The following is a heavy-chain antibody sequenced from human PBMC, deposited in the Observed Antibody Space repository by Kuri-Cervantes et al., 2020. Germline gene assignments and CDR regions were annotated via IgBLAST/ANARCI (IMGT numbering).Heavy chain of an antibody. D-gene: IGHD6-19*01. J-gene: IGHJ6*03. Sequence: WVRQGPGKGLEWIGSIYYSGSTYYNPSLKSRVTISVDTSKNQFSLKLSSVTAADTAVYYCARLPFSGWGYMDVWGKGTTVTVSS. CDR3: ARLPFSGWGYMDV. V-gene: IGHV4-39*01. CDR2: IYYSGST.